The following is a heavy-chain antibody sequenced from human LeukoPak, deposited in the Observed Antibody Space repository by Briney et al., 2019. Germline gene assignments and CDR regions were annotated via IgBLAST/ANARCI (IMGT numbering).Heavy chain of an antibody. J-gene: IGHJ5*02. V-gene: IGHV1-18*01. Sequence: ASVKVSCKASGYTFTSYGISWVRQAPGQGLVWMGWISAYNGNTNYAQKLQGRVTMTTDTSTSTAYMELSSLRSEDTAVYYCARRWELLEWFDPWGQGTLVTVSS. CDR1: GYTFTSYG. CDR3: ARRWELLEWFDP. D-gene: IGHD1-26*01. CDR2: ISAYNGNT.